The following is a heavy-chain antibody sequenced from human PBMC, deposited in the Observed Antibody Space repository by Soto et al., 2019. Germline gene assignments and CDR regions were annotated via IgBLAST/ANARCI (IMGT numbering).Heavy chain of an antibody. J-gene: IGHJ4*02. Sequence: EVQLVESGGGLVQPGGSLRLSCAASGFTVSSNYLSWVRQAPGKGLEWVSVIYSGGSTYYADSVKGRFTISRDNSKNTLYLQMNTLRVEDTAVYYYAKQRGGYDRDFDYWGQGTLVTVSS. CDR2: IYSGGST. CDR1: GFTVSSNY. CDR3: AKQRGGYDRDFDY. V-gene: IGHV3-66*01. D-gene: IGHD5-12*01.